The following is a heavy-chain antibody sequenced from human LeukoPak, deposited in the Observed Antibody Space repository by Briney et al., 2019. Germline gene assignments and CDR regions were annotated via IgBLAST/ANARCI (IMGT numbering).Heavy chain of an antibody. J-gene: IGHJ4*02. V-gene: IGHV1-69*05. D-gene: IGHD2-8*02. Sequence: ASVKVSCKASGGTFTSYPISWVRHAPGQGLEWMGGIIPVFGTANYAQKFQGRVTITTDASTSTAYMEVSSLKSEDTAVYYCARGGYCTGDTCPSLFGGQGTLVAVSS. CDR2: IIPVFGTA. CDR1: GGTFTSYP. CDR3: ARGGYCTGDTCPSLF.